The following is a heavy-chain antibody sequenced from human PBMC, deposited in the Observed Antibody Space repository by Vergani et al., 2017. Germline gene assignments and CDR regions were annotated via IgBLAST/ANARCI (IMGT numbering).Heavy chain of an antibody. CDR2: IFYSGGP. CDR3: ARTPYGSGSYGYYYYYYMDV. J-gene: IGHJ6*03. V-gene: IGHV4-59*01. D-gene: IGHD3-10*01. Sequence: QVQLQESGPGLVKPSETLSLTCTVSGGSISSYYWSWIRQPPGKGLEWFGYIFYSGGPNYNPSLKSRVTISVDTSKNQFSLKLSSVTAADTAVYYCARTPYGSGSYGYYYYYYMDVWGKGTTVTVSS. CDR1: GGSISSYY.